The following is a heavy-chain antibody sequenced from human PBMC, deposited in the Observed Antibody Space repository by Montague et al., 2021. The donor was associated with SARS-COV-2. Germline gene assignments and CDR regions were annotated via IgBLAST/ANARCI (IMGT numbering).Heavy chain of an antibody. Sequence: SLRLSCAASGFTFSNYHMTWVRQAPGKGLQWVSYISRDSAEIYYAESXKGRFTISRDNDRSALYLQMNTLRNEDTAMYYCARDSGITGADDYWGQGTLVVVSS. CDR3: ARDSGITGADDY. CDR1: GFTFSNYH. CDR2: ISRDSAEI. V-gene: IGHV3-48*02. D-gene: IGHD1-14*01. J-gene: IGHJ4*02.